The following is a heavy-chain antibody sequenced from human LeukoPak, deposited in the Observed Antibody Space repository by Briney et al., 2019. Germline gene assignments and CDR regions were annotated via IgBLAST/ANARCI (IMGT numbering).Heavy chain of an antibody. Sequence: GGSLRLSCAASGFTFSSYGMHWVRQAPGKGLEWVAFIRYDGSNKYYADSVKGRFTISRDNSKNTLYLQMNSLRAEDTAVYYCAKDLLRFLEWLPAPYYFDYWGQGTLVTVSS. J-gene: IGHJ4*02. CDR3: AKDLLRFLEWLPAPYYFDY. D-gene: IGHD3-3*01. V-gene: IGHV3-30*02. CDR2: IRYDGSNK. CDR1: GFTFSSYG.